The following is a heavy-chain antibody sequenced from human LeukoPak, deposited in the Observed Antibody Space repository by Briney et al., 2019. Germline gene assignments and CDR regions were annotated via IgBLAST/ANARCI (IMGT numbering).Heavy chain of an antibody. CDR3: ARAPRYCSGGSCYSLDY. CDR2: INPNSGGT. CDR1: GYTFTGYY. D-gene: IGHD2-15*01. J-gene: IGHJ4*02. V-gene: IGHV1-2*02. Sequence: GASVKVSCKASGYTFTGYYMHWVRQAPGQGLEWMGWINPNSGGTNYAQKFQGRVTMTRDTSISTAYMELSRLRSDDTAVYYCARAPRYCSGGSCYSLDYWGQGTLVTVSS.